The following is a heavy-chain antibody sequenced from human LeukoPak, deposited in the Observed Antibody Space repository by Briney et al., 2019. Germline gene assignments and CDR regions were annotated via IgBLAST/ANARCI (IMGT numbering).Heavy chain of an antibody. Sequence: GGSLRLSCAASGFTFSSYGMHWVRQAPGKGLEWVAVISYDGSNKYYADSVKGRFTISRDNSKNTLYLQMNSLRAEDTAVYYCARGPVAGATRKYYYYGMDVWGQGTTVTVSS. D-gene: IGHD1-26*01. CDR2: ISYDGSNK. V-gene: IGHV3-30*03. CDR1: GFTFSSYG. J-gene: IGHJ6*02. CDR3: ARGPVAGATRKYYYYGMDV.